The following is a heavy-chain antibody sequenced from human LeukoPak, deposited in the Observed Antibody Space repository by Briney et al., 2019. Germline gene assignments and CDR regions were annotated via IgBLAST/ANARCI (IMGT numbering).Heavy chain of an antibody. J-gene: IGHJ6*03. D-gene: IGHD2-2*01. V-gene: IGHV3-23*01. Sequence: GGSLRLSCAASGFTFSSYAMSWVRQAPGKGLEWVPAISGSGGSTYYADSVKGRFTISRDNSKNTLYLQMNSLRAEDTAVYYCARGGVPAAMNYYYYMDVWGKGTTVTVSS. CDR3: ARGGVPAAMNYYYYMDV. CDR2: ISGSGGST. CDR1: GFTFSSYA.